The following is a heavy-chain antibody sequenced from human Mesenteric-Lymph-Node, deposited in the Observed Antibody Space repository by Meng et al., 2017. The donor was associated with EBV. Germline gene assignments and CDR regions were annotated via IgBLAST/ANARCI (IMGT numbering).Heavy chain of an antibody. CDR2: ISSSSSYI. J-gene: IGHJ4*02. Sequence: EVQLVESGGGLVKPGGSXXLSCAASGVTFSSYSMNWVRQAPGKGLEWVSSISSSSSYIYYADSVKGRFTISRDNAKNSLYLQMNSLRAEDTAVYYCARVDGDGYCSGGSCYSLDYWGQGTLVTVSS. CDR3: ARVDGDGYCSGGSCYSLDY. V-gene: IGHV3-21*01. D-gene: IGHD2-15*01. CDR1: GVTFSSYS.